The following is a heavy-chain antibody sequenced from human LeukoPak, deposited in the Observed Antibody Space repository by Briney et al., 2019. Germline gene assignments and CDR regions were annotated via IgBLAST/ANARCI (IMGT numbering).Heavy chain of an antibody. CDR3: ARGSGCSSTSCYFHYYYGMDV. V-gene: IGHV1-8*01. CDR1: GYTFTSYD. D-gene: IGHD2-2*01. Sequence: ASVKVSCKASGYTFTSYDINWVRQATGQGLEWMGWMNPNSGNTGYAQKFQGRVTMTRNTSISTAYMELSSLRSEDTAVYCCARGSGCSSTSCYFHYYYGMDVWGQGTTVTVSS. CDR2: MNPNSGNT. J-gene: IGHJ6*02.